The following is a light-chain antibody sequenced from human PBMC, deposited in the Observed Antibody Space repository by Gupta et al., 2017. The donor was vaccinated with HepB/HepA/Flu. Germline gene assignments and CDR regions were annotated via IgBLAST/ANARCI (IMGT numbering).Light chain of an antibody. V-gene: IGLV4-69*01. CDR3: QTWGTGVHVV. Sequence: QLVLTQSPSASASLGASVKLTCTLSSGHSSYAIEWHQQQPEKGPRYLMKLHNDGSHSKGDGIPDRFSGSSSGAERYLTISSLESEDEGDDDCQTWGTGVHVVCGGGTKLTVL. CDR2: LHNDGSH. CDR1: SGHSSYA. J-gene: IGLJ2*01.